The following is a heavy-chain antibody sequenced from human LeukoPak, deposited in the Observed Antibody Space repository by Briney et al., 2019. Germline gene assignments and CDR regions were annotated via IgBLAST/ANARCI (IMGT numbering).Heavy chain of an antibody. Sequence: GGSLRLSCAASGFTFNSFEMNWVRQAPGKGLEWVSYIRGSGNTTYYAESVQGRFTISRDNAKNSLYLQMNSLRAEDTAVYCCARDLSVARNYGMDVWGQGTTVTVSS. CDR3: ARDLSVARNYGMDV. CDR2: IRGSGNTT. J-gene: IGHJ6*02. D-gene: IGHD6-19*01. V-gene: IGHV3-48*03. CDR1: GFTFNSFE.